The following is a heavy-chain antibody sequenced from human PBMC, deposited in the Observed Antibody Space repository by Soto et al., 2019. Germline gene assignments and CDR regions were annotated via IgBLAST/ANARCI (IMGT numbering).Heavy chain of an antibody. CDR1: GFTFITYP. CDR2: ISYDGSNK. D-gene: IGHD5-18*01. CDR3: ARWYVHHDSYGYF. J-gene: IGHJ4*02. V-gene: IGHV3-30-3*01. Sequence: PGGSLRLSCAASGFTFITYPMHWVRQAPGKGLGGVALISYDGSNKYYADSVMGRFTISRDNSKNTLYLQMNSLRVEDTAVYYCARWYVHHDSYGYFWGQGTLVTVSS.